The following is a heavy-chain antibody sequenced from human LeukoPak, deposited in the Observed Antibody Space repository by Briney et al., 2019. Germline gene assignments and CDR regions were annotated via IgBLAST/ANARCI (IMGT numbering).Heavy chain of an antibody. Sequence: GGSLRLSCAASGFTFSSYWMHWVRQAPGKGLVWVSRINTDGTSTTNADSVKGRFTISRDNAKNTVYLQMNSLRVEDTAVYYCARGPHYYDSSGYYYWWFDPWGQGTLVTVSS. J-gene: IGHJ5*02. CDR1: GFTFSSYW. D-gene: IGHD3-22*01. V-gene: IGHV3-74*01. CDR3: ARGPHYYDSSGYYYWWFDP. CDR2: INTDGTST.